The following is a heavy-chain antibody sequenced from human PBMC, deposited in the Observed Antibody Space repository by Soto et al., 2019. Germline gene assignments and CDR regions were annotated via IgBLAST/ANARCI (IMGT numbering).Heavy chain of an antibody. V-gene: IGHV4-59*01. CDR3: ARSDYVRGDNYHFDY. CDR1: GVSTIDYY. Sequence: PSETLSLTCTFSGVSTIDYYWTWIRQTPGQGLEWLGYVYFRGRTSYNPSLKSRVAMSVDTSKSQFSLRLRSVTAADTAMYYCARSDYVRGDNYHFDYWGQGLLVTVSS. D-gene: IGHD3-10*02. CDR2: VYFRGRT. J-gene: IGHJ4*02.